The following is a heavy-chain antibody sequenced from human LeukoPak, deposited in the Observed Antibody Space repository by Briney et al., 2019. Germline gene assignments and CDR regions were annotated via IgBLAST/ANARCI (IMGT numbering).Heavy chain of an antibody. J-gene: IGHJ4*02. CDR3: ARVLMGIAAAGKDY. CDR1: GGTFSSYA. CDR2: IIPIFGTA. D-gene: IGHD6-13*01. V-gene: IGHV1-69*05. Sequence: SVKVSCKASGGTFSSYAISWVRQAPGQGLEWMGGIIPIFGTANYAQKFQGRVTITTDESTSTAYMELSSLRSEDTAVYYCARVLMGIAAAGKDYWGQGTLVTVSS.